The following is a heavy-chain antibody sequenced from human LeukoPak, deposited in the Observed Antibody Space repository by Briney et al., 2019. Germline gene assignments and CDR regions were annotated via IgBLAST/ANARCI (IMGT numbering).Heavy chain of an antibody. CDR1: GGSIGSHY. J-gene: IGHJ5*02. V-gene: IGHV4-59*11. Sequence: PSETLSLTCTVSGGSIGSHYWSWIRQPPGEGLEWIGYIYYSGTTSYNPSLKSRVTISVDTSKNQFSLKLSSVTAADTAVYYCARGYYYDSSGYYHPYDWFDPWGQGTLVTVSS. CDR3: ARGYYYDSSGYYHPYDWFDP. CDR2: IYYSGTT. D-gene: IGHD3-22*01.